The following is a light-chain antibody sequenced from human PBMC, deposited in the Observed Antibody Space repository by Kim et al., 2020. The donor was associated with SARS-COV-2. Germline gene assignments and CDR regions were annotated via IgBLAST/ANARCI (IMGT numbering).Light chain of an antibody. Sequence: ATINCKSSQSVLYSSNNKNYLAWYQQKPGQPPKLLIYWASTRESGVPDRFSGSGSGTDFTLTISSLQAEDVAVYYCQQYYSTPWTFGQGTKVDIK. J-gene: IGKJ1*01. V-gene: IGKV4-1*01. CDR3: QQYYSTPWT. CDR2: WAS. CDR1: QSVLYSSNNKNY.